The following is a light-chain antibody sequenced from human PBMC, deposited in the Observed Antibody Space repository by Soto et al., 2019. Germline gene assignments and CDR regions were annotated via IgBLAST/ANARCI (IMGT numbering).Light chain of an antibody. J-gene: IGKJ1*01. Sequence: EIVLTQSPGTLSLSPGERTTLSCRASQSVRSTYLAWYQQRPGQAPRLLIYGATSMATGIPDRFQGSGSGTDFTLTISRLEPEDFAVYFCQQYGSTPLTFGQGTKVEIK. CDR1: QSVRSTY. CDR2: GAT. V-gene: IGKV3-20*01. CDR3: QQYGSTPLT.